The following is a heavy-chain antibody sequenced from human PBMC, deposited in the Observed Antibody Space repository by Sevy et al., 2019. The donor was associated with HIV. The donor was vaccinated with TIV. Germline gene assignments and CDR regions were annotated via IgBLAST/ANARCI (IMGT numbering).Heavy chain of an antibody. CDR1: GFIFSDYD. D-gene: IGHD3-22*01. J-gene: IGHJ4*02. CDR3: ARAVDYYDIGGIHY. V-gene: IGHV3-21*05. CDR2: ISSRSSYI. Sequence: GGSLRLSCAASGFIFSDYDMNWVRQAPGKGLEWISVISSRSSYIKYADSLKGRVTITRDNANNSLFLQLNSLRADDTAVYYGARAVDYYDIGGIHYWGQGALVTVSS.